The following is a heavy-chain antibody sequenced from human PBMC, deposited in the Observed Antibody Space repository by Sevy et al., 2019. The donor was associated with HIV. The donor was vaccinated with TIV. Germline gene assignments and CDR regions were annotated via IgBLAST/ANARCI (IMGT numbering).Heavy chain of an antibody. J-gene: IGHJ4*02. CDR1: GFAFYDYS. D-gene: IGHD2-8*01. V-gene: IGHV3-23*01. Sequence: GGSLRLSCAASGFAFYDYSMSWIRQAPGKGLEWVATLSFGCGKINYADSVKGRFTISRDNSKNSFYLQMDNLRVEGTALYYCAGEGCTRPHDYWGQGTRVTVSS. CDR2: LSFGCGKI. CDR3: AGEGCTRPHDY.